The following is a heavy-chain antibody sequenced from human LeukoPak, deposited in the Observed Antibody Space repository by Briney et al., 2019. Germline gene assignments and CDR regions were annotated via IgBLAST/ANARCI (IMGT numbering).Heavy chain of an antibody. J-gene: IGHJ4*02. CDR3: TTDTWYSAGH. CDR1: GFIFSGSW. D-gene: IGHD2-15*01. V-gene: IGHV3-7*03. Sequence: GGSLRLSCTASGFIFSGSWMAWIRQAPGKGLEWVAIIKKDGGEKYYVDSMKGRFTISRDNAKNSLFLQMNSLRAEDTAIYYCTTDTWYSAGHWGQGTLATVSS. CDR2: IKKDGGEK.